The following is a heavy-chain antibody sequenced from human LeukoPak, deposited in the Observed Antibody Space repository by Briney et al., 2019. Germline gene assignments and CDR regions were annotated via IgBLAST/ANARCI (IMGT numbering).Heavy chain of an antibody. V-gene: IGHV3-30*02. CDR3: SKDLTSDFGGDFDP. Sequence: TGGSLRLSCAASGFTFSNHGMHWVRQAPGKGLEWVALITFDGSRTYYADSVKGRFTISRDNSKSTLYLQMNSLRAEDTAVYYCSKDLTSDFGGDFDPWGQGTLVTVSS. D-gene: IGHD3-10*01. CDR1: GFTFSNHG. CDR2: ITFDGSRT. J-gene: IGHJ5*02.